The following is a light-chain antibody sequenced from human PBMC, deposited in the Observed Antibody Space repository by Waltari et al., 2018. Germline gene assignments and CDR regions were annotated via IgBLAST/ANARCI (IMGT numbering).Light chain of an antibody. CDR3: QVWDSSSDHNV. CDR1: NIGSKS. CDR2: YDS. V-gene: IGLV3-21*04. Sequence: SYVLTQPPSVSVAPGKPARITCGGNNIGSKSVHWYQQKPGQAPVLVIYYDSDRPSGISERFSGSNSGNTATLTISRVEAGDEADYYCQVWDSSSDHNVFGSGTKVTVL. J-gene: IGLJ6*01.